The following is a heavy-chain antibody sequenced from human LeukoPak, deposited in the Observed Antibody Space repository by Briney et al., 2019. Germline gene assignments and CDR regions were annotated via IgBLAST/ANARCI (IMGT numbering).Heavy chain of an antibody. CDR1: GFTFSSYG. CDR2: ISGSGGST. J-gene: IGHJ4*02. V-gene: IGHV3-23*01. CDR3: AKASPPGGYSYGYDY. Sequence: HAGGSLRLSCAASGFTFSSYGMHWVRQAPGKGLEWVSAISGSGGSTYYADSVKGRFTISRDNSKNTLYLQMNSLRAEDTAVYYCAKASPPGGYSYGYDYWGQGTLVTVSS. D-gene: IGHD5-18*01.